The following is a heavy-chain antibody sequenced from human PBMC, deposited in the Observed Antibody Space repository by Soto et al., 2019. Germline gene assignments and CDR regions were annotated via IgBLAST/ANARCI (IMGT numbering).Heavy chain of an antibody. D-gene: IGHD3-3*01. J-gene: IGHJ4*02. CDR1: GYTFTSYD. Sequence: ASVKVSCKASGYTFTSYDINWVRQATGQGLEWMGWMNPNSGNTGYAQKFQGRVTMTRNTSISTAYMELSSLRSEDTAVYYCARGSAYYDFWSGYYGYWGQGTLVTVSS. CDR2: MNPNSGNT. V-gene: IGHV1-8*01. CDR3: ARGSAYYDFWSGYYGY.